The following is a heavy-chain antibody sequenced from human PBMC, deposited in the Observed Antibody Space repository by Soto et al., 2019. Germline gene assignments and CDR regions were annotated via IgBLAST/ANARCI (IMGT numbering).Heavy chain of an antibody. CDR2: ISSNGGST. CDR3: VKARYDSSDSH. Sequence: GGSLRLSCSASGCTFSSYAMHWVRQAPGKGLEYVSAISSNGGSTYYADSVKGRFTISRDNSKNTLYLQMSSLRAEGTAVYYCVKARYDSSDSHWGQGTMVTVSS. J-gene: IGHJ3*01. CDR1: GCTFSSYA. V-gene: IGHV3-64D*06. D-gene: IGHD3-22*01.